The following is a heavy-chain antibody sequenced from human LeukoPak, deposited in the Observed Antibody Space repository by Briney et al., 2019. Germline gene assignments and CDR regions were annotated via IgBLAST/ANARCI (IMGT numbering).Heavy chain of an antibody. CDR1: GFTFSSYG. J-gene: IGHJ4*02. CDR2: ISYDGSNK. CDR3: AKEWYGSGSYYNPNFDY. D-gene: IGHD3-10*01. V-gene: IGHV3-30*18. Sequence: GGSLRLSCAASGFTFSSYGMHWVRQAPGKGLEWVAVISYDGSNKYYAGSVKGRFTISRDNSKNTLYLQMNSLRAEDTAVYYCAKEWYGSGSYYNPNFDYWGQGTLVTVSS.